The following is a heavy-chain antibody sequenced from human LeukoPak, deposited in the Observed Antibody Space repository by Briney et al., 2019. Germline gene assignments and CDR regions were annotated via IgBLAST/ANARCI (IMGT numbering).Heavy chain of an antibody. D-gene: IGHD2-2*01. J-gene: IGHJ4*02. CDR3: AKAVVIVPSATPFDY. Sequence: GGSLRLSCAASGFTFSSYAMSWVRQAPGKGLEWGSAISGSGASTFYADSVKGRFTISRDNSKITLYLQMNSLRAEDTALYYCAKAVVIVPSATPFDYWGQGTLVTVSS. V-gene: IGHV3-23*01. CDR2: ISGSGAST. CDR1: GFTFSSYA.